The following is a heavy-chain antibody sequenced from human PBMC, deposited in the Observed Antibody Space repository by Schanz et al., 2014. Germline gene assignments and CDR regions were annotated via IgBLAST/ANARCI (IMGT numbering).Heavy chain of an antibody. V-gene: IGHV3-11*01. Sequence: VQLVDSGGGLVKPGGSLRLSCTASGFPFSDYFMAWIRQPPGRGLEWVSAMNESHSTIYYADSVRGRFTISRDNAENTLFLQMNSLRAEDTAVYYCARKVVATIGGYYDNWGQGTLVTVSS. CDR1: GFPFSDYF. J-gene: IGHJ4*02. D-gene: IGHD5-12*01. CDR2: MNESHSTI. CDR3: ARKVVATIGGYYDN.